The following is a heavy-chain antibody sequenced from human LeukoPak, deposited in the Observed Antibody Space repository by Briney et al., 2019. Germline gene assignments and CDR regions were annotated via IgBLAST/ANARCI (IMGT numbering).Heavy chain of an antibody. CDR2: INLDGSST. Sequence: LVWKKRINLDGSSTSYADSVKGRFTISRDNAKNTLYLQMSSVSNEDTAVYFCAKDLCFDRWRKGTLVT. V-gene: IGHV3-74*01. J-gene: IGHJ5*02. CDR3: AKDLCFDR.